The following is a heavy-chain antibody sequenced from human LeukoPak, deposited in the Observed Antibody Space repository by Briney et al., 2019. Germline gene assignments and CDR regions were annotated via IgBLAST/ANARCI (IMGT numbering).Heavy chain of an antibody. CDR1: GFTFSSYD. CDR3: ARGGYFGPGPMDV. J-gene: IGHJ6*02. V-gene: IGHV3-13*01. D-gene: IGHD3-10*01. Sequence: PGGSLRLSCAGSGFTFSSYDMHWVRQAAGKGLEWVAGIDTAGVTYYPGSVRGRFTISRENGRNSFFLQMNSLRAGDTAVYYRARGGYFGPGPMDVWGQGTTVTVSS. CDR2: IDTAGVT.